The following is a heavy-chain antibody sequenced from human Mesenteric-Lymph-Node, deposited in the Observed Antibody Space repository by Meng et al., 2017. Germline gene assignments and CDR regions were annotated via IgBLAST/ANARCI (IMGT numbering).Heavy chain of an antibody. J-gene: IGHJ4*02. Sequence: QVQLVESGAEVKKPGASVKVSCKASGYTFTSYGISWVRQAHGQGLEWMGRIIPILGIANYAQKFQGRVTITADKSTSTAYMELSSLRSEDTAVYYCARDTSTMCDYWGQGTLVTVSS. CDR2: IIPILGIA. V-gene: IGHV1-69*04. D-gene: IGHD3-10*02. CDR3: ARDTSTMCDY. CDR1: GYTFTSYG.